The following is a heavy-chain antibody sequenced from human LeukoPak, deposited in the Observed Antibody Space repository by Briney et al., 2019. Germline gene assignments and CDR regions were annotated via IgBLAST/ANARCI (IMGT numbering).Heavy chain of an antibody. V-gene: IGHV3-30*18. Sequence: GGSLRLSCAASGFTFSDYGIHWVRQAPGKGLEWVAIISYDGSNKYYADSVKGRFTISRDNSKNTLYLQMNSLIAEDTALYYCAKAGGYCSGGTCYSNYWGQGTLVTVSS. J-gene: IGHJ4*02. CDR2: ISYDGSNK. CDR1: GFTFSDYG. D-gene: IGHD2-15*01. CDR3: AKAGGYCSGGTCYSNY.